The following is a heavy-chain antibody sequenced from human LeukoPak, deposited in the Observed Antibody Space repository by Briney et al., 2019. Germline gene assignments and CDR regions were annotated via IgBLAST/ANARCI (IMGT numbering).Heavy chain of an antibody. CDR2: IIPIFGTP. V-gene: IGHV1-69*06. Sequence: SVKVSCKASGGTFSSYAISWVRQAPGQGLEWMGGIIPIFGTPNYAQKFQGRVTITADKSASTAYMELSSLRSEDTAVYYCARLEVGWGTTTVTTSPFDYWGQGTLVTVSS. CDR3: ARLEVGWGTTTVTTSPFDY. J-gene: IGHJ4*02. CDR1: GGTFSSYA. D-gene: IGHD4-17*01.